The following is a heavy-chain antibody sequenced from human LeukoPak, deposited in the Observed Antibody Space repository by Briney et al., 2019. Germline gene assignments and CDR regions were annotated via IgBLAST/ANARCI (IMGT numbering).Heavy chain of an antibody. J-gene: IGHJ4*02. Sequence: GGSLRLSCAASGFTFSSHAMSWVRRAPGKGLEWVSGLIENGATTYYADSVKGRFTISRDNSRNTMYLQMNSLRVEDTAVYYCVRDYQVGNSPAFGDYWGQGTLVTISS. CDR2: LIENGATT. D-gene: IGHD1-26*01. CDR3: VRDYQVGNSPAFGDY. V-gene: IGHV3-23*01. CDR1: GFTFSSHA.